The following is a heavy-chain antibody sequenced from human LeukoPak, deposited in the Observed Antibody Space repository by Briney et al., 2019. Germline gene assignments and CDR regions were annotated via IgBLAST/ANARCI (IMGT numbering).Heavy chain of an antibody. J-gene: IGHJ4*02. CDR1: GFTFDDYA. D-gene: IGHD6-13*01. V-gene: IGHV3-43*02. CDR3: AKDPTDSAAAPGLGIDY. CDR2: ISGDGGST. Sequence: GGSLRLSCAASGFTFDDYAMHWVRQAPGKGLELVSLISGDGGSTYYADSVKDRFTISRDNSKNSLYLQMNSLRTEDTALYYCAKDPTDSAAAPGLGIDYWGQGTLVTVSS.